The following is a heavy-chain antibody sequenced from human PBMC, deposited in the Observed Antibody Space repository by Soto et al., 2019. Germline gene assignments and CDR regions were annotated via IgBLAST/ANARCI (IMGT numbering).Heavy chain of an antibody. V-gene: IGHV1-69*01. CDR2: IIPIFGTA. D-gene: IGHD2-21*02. J-gene: IGHJ4*02. CDR1: GGTFSSYA. CDR3: AAKKGTGGNSELDY. Sequence: QVQLVQSGAEVKKPGSSVKVSCKASGGTFSSYAISWVRQAPGQGLEWMGGIIPIFGTANYAQKFQGRVTISADESTRTAYRELSSLRSEGTAVYYCAAKKGTGGNSELDYWVQGSLVTVSS.